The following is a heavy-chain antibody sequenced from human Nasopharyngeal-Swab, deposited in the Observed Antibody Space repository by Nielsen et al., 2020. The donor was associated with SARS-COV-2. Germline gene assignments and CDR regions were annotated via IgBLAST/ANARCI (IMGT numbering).Heavy chain of an antibody. D-gene: IGHD3-16*01. CDR1: GGSISSGDYY. Sequence: SETLSLTCTVSGGSISSGDYYLAWFRQPPGKGLEWIGSIFYTGTNYYNPSLKSRATIFVDTSKIHFSLNLSSVTAADTAVYFCARPYVGLFEHWGQGILVTVSS. CDR2: IFYTGTN. V-gene: IGHV4-39*02. CDR3: ARPYVGLFEH. J-gene: IGHJ4*02.